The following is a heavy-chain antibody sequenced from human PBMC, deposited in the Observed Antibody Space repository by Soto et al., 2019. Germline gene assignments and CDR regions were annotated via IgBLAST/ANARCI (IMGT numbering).Heavy chain of an antibody. V-gene: IGHV4-30-2*01. CDR2: IYHSGST. CDR3: ARTPDI. J-gene: IGHJ3*02. Sequence: TLSITCAVSGGSICSAGYSWSWIRQPPGKGLEWIGYIYHSGSTYYNPSLKSRVTISVDRSKNQFSLKLSSVTAADTAVYYCARTPDIWGQGTMVTVSS. CDR1: GGSICSAGYS.